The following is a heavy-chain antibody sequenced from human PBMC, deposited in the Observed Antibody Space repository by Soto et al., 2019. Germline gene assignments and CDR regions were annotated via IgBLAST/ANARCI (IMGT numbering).Heavy chain of an antibody. Sequence: QVQLVQSGAEVKKPGASVKVSCKASGYTFTSYGISWVRQAPGQGLEWMGWISAYNGNTNYAQKLQGRVTMTTDTSTSTAYMELRSLRSDDPAVYYWARDLSWNQEYYYYGMDVWGQGTTVTVSS. D-gene: IGHD1-1*01. CDR1: GYTFTSYG. CDR2: ISAYNGNT. J-gene: IGHJ6*02. V-gene: IGHV1-18*01. CDR3: ARDLSWNQEYYYYGMDV.